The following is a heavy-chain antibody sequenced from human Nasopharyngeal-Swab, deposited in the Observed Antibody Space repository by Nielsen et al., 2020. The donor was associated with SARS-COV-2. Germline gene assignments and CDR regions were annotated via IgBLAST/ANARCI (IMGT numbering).Heavy chain of an antibody. D-gene: IGHD4-23*01. Sequence: GESLQISCAASGFTFSSYAMHWVRQAPGKGLEWVAVISYDGNNKYYADSVKGRFTISRDNSKNTLYLQMNSLRAEDTAVYYCARDPDGGNVWEDAFDIWGQGTMVTVSS. V-gene: IGHV3-30-3*01. J-gene: IGHJ3*02. CDR1: GFTFSSYA. CDR3: ARDPDGGNVWEDAFDI. CDR2: ISYDGNNK.